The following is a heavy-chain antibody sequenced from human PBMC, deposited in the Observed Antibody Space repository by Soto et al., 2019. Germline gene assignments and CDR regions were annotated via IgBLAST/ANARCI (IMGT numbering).Heavy chain of an antibody. CDR3: ARVVFGWQLDY. V-gene: IGHV4-61*01. CDR1: GGSVSSGSYY. Sequence: SETLSLTCTVSGGSVSSGSYYWSWIRQPPGKGLEWIGYIYYSGSTNYNPSLKSRVTISVDTSKNQFSLKLSSVTAADTAVYYCARVVFGWQLDYWGQGTLVTVSS. CDR2: IYYSGST. J-gene: IGHJ4*02. D-gene: IGHD3-10*01.